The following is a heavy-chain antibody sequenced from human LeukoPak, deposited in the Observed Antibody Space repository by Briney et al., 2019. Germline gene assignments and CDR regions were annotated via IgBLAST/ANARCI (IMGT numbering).Heavy chain of an antibody. CDR2: IIPIFGTA. CDR1: GGTFSSYA. D-gene: IGHD3-3*01. Sequence: GASVKVSCKASGGTFSSYAISWVRQAPGQGLEWMGRIIPIFGTANYAQKFQGRVTITADESTSTAYMELSSLRSEDTAVYYCARDITLYYDFWSGPKRGFDYWGQGTLVTVSS. J-gene: IGHJ4*02. V-gene: IGHV1-69*13. CDR3: ARDITLYYDFWSGPKRGFDY.